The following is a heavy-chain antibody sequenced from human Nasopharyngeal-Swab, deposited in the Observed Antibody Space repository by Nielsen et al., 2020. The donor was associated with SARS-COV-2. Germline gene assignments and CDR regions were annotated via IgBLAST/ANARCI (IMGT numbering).Heavy chain of an antibody. D-gene: IGHD1-7*01. V-gene: IGHV5-10-1*01. J-gene: IGHJ6*02. Sequence: VRQMPGKGLGGMGRIDPSDSYTNYSPSFQGHVPISADKSISTAYLQWSSLKASDTAMYYCARSITGTTLLPRYYYYGMDVWGQGTTVTVSS. CDR2: IDPSDSYT. CDR3: ARSITGTTLLPRYYYYGMDV.